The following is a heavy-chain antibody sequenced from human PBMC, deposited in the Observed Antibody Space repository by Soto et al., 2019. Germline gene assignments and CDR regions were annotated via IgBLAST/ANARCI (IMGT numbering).Heavy chain of an antibody. D-gene: IGHD6-13*01. V-gene: IGHV4-38-2*02. Sequence: LLIQSLSYTVSGCSITGRCYLGWIRQQPGKGLEWIGTIFHSGSTYYNPSLKSRVTISVDTSKNQFSLRLNSLTAADTAVYYCSRFDTTVGHQHLAPDYRGQGTLVTVSS. J-gene: IGHJ4*02. CDR3: SRFDTTVGHQHLAPDY. CDR2: IFHSGST. CDR1: GCSITGRCY.